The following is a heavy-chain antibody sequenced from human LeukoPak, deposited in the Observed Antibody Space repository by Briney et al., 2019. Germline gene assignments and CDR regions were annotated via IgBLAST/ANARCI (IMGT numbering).Heavy chain of an antibody. CDR1: GGSISSNSYY. J-gene: IGHJ4*02. D-gene: IGHD3-3*01. V-gene: IGHV4-39*01. Sequence: PSETLSLICTVSGGSISSNSYYWGWIRQPPGKGLEWIGSINYSGNTYYNPSLKSRVTISVDTSKNQFSLKLSSVTAADTAVYYCARHERMAYYDFWSGYYSYFDYWGQGTLVTVSS. CDR3: ARHERMAYYDFWSGYYSYFDY. CDR2: INYSGNT.